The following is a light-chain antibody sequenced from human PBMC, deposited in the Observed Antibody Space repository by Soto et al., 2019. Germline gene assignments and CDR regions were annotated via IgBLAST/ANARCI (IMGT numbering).Light chain of an antibody. J-gene: IGKJ1*01. CDR1: ESVTSS. Sequence: EIVMTQSPATLSVSPGDRATLSCRASESVTSSLAWYQQKPGQPPRLLIYAASTRATDVPARFSGGGSETEFTLTISSLQSEDFAVYFCQQYNIWTLWTFGQGTKVDI. CDR3: QQYNIWTLWT. CDR2: AAS. V-gene: IGKV3-15*01.